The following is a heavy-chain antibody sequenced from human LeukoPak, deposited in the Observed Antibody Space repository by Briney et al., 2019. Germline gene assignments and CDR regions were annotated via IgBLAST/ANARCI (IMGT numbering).Heavy chain of an antibody. J-gene: IGHJ4*02. D-gene: IGHD1-26*01. Sequence: EASVKLSCKASGYTFTGYYMHWVRQAPGQGLEWMGWINPNSGGTNYAQKFQGRVTMTRDTSISTAYMELSRLRSDDTAVYYCARAQGIYSGSYSPDYWGQGTLVTVSS. V-gene: IGHV1-2*02. CDR3: ARAQGIYSGSYSPDY. CDR1: GYTFTGYY. CDR2: INPNSGGT.